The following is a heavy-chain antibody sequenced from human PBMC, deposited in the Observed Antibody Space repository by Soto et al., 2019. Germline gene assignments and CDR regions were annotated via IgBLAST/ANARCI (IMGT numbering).Heavy chain of an antibody. CDR2: TYYRSKWYN. J-gene: IGHJ6*03. CDR3: ARVVSNRETRTATGLTGTHLLYYYYYMDV. CDR1: GDSVSSNSAA. V-gene: IGHV6-1*01. Sequence: PSQTLSLTCAISGDSVSSNSAAWNWIRQSPSRGLEWLGRTYYRSKWYNDYAVSVKSRITINPDTSKNQFSLQLNSVTPEDTALYYFARVVSNRETRTATGLTGTHLLYYYYYMDVWGKGTTVTVSS. D-gene: IGHD1-7*01.